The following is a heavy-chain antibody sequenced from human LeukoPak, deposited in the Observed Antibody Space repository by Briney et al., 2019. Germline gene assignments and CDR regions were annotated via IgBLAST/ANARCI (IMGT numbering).Heavy chain of an antibody. CDR2: IYYSGST. Sequence: PSETLSLTCTVSGGSISSYYWSWIRQPPGKGLEWIGYIYYSGSTNYNPSLKSRVTISVDTSKNQLSLKLSSVTAADTAVYYCARQENYSSGYFLFDYWGQGTLVTVSS. J-gene: IGHJ4*02. D-gene: IGHD3-22*01. CDR3: ARQENYSSGYFLFDY. CDR1: GGSISSYY. V-gene: IGHV4-59*08.